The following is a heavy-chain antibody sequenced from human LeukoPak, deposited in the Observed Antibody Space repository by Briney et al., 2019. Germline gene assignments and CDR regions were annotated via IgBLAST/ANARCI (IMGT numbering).Heavy chain of an antibody. J-gene: IGHJ4*02. V-gene: IGHV1-46*01. CDR3: AKGGVTAAASD. Sequence: ASVKVSCKASGYTFTSYYMHWVRQAPGQGLEWMGIINPSGGSTSYAQKFQGRVTMTRDMSTSTVYMELSSLRSEDTAVYYCAKGGVTAAASDWGQGTLVTVSS. CDR2: INPSGGST. CDR1: GYTFTSYY. D-gene: IGHD6-13*01.